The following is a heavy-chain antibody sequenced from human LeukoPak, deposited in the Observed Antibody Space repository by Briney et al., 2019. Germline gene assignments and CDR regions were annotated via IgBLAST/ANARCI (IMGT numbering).Heavy chain of an antibody. CDR2: IRSKANSHAT. CDR3: ARRGDYSASGDY. V-gene: IGHV3-73*01. D-gene: IGHD3-10*01. Sequence: GGSLKLSCAASGFIFSGSAVHWVRRASGKGLEWVGRIRSKANSHATAYAASVKGRFTIFRDDSKNTAYLQMNSLKIEDTAMYYCARRGDYSASGDYWGQGTLVTVSS. CDR1: GFIFSGSA. J-gene: IGHJ4*02.